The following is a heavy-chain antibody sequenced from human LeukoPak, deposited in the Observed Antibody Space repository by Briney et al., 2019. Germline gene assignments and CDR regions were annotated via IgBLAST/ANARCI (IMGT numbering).Heavy chain of an antibody. Sequence: QPGRSLRLSCAASGFTFSSYGMHWVRQAPGKGLEWVAVISDDESRQHYADFLEGRITISRDNSKNTVSLQMSSLRTEDTAVYFCAREQSGDGWSGFDYWGQGTLVTVSS. CDR1: GFTFSSYG. V-gene: IGHV3-30*03. D-gene: IGHD6-19*01. CDR3: AREQSGDGWSGFDY. J-gene: IGHJ4*02. CDR2: ISDDESRQ.